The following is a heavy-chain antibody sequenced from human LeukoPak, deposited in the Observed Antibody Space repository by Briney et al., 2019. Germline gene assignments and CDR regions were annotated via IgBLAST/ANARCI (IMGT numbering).Heavy chain of an antibody. J-gene: IGHJ6*03. CDR2: IYSRGST. V-gene: IGHV3-53*01. CDR1: GFTVSSNY. D-gene: IGHD5-12*01. Sequence: GGSLRLSCAASGFTVSSNYMSWVRQAPGKGLEWVSVIYSRGSTYYADSVKGRFTISRDNSKNTLYLQMKSLRAEDTAVYYCARDLRGYSGYDYDYYYYMDVWGKGTTVTVSS. CDR3: ARDLRGYSGYDYDYYYYMDV.